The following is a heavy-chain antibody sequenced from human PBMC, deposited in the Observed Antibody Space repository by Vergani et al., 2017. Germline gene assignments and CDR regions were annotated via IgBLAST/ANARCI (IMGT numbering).Heavy chain of an antibody. CDR3: AREGRWLHHYYFDY. V-gene: IGHV3-9*01. CDR2: ISWNSGSI. CDR1: GFTFDDYA. D-gene: IGHD5-24*01. Sequence: EVQLVESGGGLVQPGRSLRLSCAASGFTFDDYAMHWVRQAPGKGLEWVSGISWNSGSIGYADSVKGRFTISRDNAKNSLYLQMNSLRAEDTAVYYCAREGRWLHHYYFDYWGQGTLVTVSS. J-gene: IGHJ4*02.